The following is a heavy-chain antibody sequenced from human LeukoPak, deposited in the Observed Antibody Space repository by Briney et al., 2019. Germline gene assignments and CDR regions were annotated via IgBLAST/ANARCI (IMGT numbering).Heavy chain of an antibody. CDR2: INHSGST. V-gene: IGHV4-34*01. CDR3: ARGQKAVAGTPDY. Sequence: SETLSLTCAVYGGSFSDYYWNWIRQPSGKGLEWIGEINHSGSTNYNPSLKSRVTISVDTSKNQFSLKLSSVTAADTAVYYCARGQKAVAGTPDYWGQGTLVTVSS. D-gene: IGHD6-19*01. CDR1: GGSFSDYY. J-gene: IGHJ4*02.